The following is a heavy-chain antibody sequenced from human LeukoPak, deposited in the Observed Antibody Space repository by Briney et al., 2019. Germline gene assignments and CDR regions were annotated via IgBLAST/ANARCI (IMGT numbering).Heavy chain of an antibody. J-gene: IGHJ6*02. D-gene: IGHD6-13*01. CDR1: GYTFTSYD. CDR2: MNPNSGNT. V-gene: IGHV1-8*01. CDR3: ARGGYSSSWYEHYYYYYGMDV. Sequence: ASVKVSCKASGYTFTSYDIHWVRQATGQGLAWMGWMNPNSGNTGYAQKFQGRVTMTRNTSISTAYMELSSLRSEDTAVYYCARGGYSSSWYEHYYYYYGMDVWGQGTTVTVSS.